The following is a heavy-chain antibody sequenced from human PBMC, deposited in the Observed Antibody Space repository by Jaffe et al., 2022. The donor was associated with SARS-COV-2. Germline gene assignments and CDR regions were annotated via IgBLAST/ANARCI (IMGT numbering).Heavy chain of an antibody. D-gene: IGHD1-26*01. Sequence: QVQLQESGPGLVKPSETLSLTCTVSGGSISSYYWSWIRQPPGKGLEWIGYIYYTGSTNYNPSLKSRVTISVDTSKNQFSLTLSSVTAADTAFYYCARATTADYWGQGTLVTVSS. V-gene: IGHV4-59*01. CDR2: IYYTGST. CDR1: GGSISSYY. J-gene: IGHJ4*02. CDR3: ARATTADY.